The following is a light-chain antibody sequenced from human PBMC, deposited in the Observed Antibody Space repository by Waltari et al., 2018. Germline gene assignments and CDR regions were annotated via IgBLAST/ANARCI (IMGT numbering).Light chain of an antibody. CDR2: SNT. V-gene: IGLV1-40*01. CDR1: SSNPGADFD. Sequence: QSVLTQPPSVSGAPGQRVTISCTGRSSNPGADFDVHWYQQPPQTAPKLLIYSNTNRPSGVPDRFSGSKSGSSASLAISGLQAEDEADYYCQSYDNSLSGAQVVFGGGTKLTVL. J-gene: IGLJ3*02. CDR3: QSYDNSLSGAQVV.